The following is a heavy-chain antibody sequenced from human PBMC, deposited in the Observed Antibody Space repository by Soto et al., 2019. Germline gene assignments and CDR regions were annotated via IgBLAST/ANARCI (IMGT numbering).Heavy chain of an antibody. J-gene: IGHJ3*01. CDR3: ERGDRGAFDL. D-gene: IGHD2-21*02. CDR1: GFTFSYYW. V-gene: IGHV3-74*01. CDR2: IHSDGSST. Sequence: GGSLRLSCAASGFTFSYYWMHWVRQAPGQGLVWVSRIHSDGSSTTYADSVKGRFTISRDNAKNTLYLQMNSLRAEDTAVYYCERGDRGAFDLRGKGTMVTVS.